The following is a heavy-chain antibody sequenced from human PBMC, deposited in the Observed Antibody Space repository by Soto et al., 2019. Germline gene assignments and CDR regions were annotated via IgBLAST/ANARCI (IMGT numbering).Heavy chain of an antibody. J-gene: IGHJ6*02. D-gene: IGHD3-22*01. V-gene: IGHV3-64D*08. CDR2: ISSDGSST. CDR1: GFTFSSYA. CDR3: VKADNSGYRPYYFALDV. Sequence: GGSLRLSCAASGFTFSSYALHWVRQAPGKGLEHVSTISSDGSSTYYADSVKGRFTVSRDNSKNTLYLQMTRLRAEDTAVYFCVKADNSGYRPYYFALDVWGQGTTVTVSS.